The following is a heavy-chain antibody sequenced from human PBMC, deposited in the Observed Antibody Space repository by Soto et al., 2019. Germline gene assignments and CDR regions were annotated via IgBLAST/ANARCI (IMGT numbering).Heavy chain of an antibody. CDR1: GVSVNSGDYY. CDR3: AIVTFAVPATTHYFDY. J-gene: IGHJ4*02. Sequence: SETLSLTCTVSGVSVNSGDYYWSWIRQPPGKGLEWIGYFYYSGITNYNPSLKSRVTISADTSKNQFSLKLRSVTAADAAVYYCAIVTFAVPATTHYFDYWGQGTPVTVSS. D-gene: IGHD1-26*01. CDR2: FYYSGIT. V-gene: IGHV4-61*08.